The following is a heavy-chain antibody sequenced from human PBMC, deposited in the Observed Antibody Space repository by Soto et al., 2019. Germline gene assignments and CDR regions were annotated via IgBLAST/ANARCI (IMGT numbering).Heavy chain of an antibody. J-gene: IGHJ4*02. D-gene: IGHD3-22*01. Sequence: ASVKVSCKASGFTFTSSAVQWVRQARGQRLEWIGWIVVGSGNTNYAQKFQERVTITRDMSTSTAYMELSSLRSEDTAVYYCAADYTDSSGYVHDYWGQGTLVTV. CDR3: AADYTDSSGYVHDY. CDR1: GFTFTSSA. CDR2: IVVGSGNT. V-gene: IGHV1-58*01.